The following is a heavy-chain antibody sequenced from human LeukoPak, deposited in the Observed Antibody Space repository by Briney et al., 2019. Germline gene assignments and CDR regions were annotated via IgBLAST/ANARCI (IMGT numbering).Heavy chain of an antibody. CDR2: ISAYNGNT. D-gene: IGHD4-17*01. V-gene: IGHV1-18*01. CDR1: GGTFSSYA. CDR3: ARRVGDPSYLNYYYYYMDV. J-gene: IGHJ6*03. Sequence: ASVKVSCKASGGTFSSYAISWVRQAPGQGLERMGWISAYNGNTNYAQKLQGRVTMTTDTSTSTAYMELRSLRSDDTAVYYCARRVGDPSYLNYYYYYMDVWGKGTTVTISS.